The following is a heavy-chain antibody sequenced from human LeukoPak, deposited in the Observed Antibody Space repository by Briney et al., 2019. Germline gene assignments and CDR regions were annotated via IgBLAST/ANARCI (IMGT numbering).Heavy chain of an antibody. J-gene: IGHJ2*01. D-gene: IGHD6-13*01. CDR2: TYYRSKWYY. CDR1: GDSVSSNSAA. V-gene: IGHV6-1*01. CDR3: ARPLLGSSWHPLGL. Sequence: SQTLSLTCAISGDSVSSNSAAWSWVRQSPSRGLEWLGRTYYRSKWYYDYAVSVKSRITINPDTSKNQFSLKLSSVTAADTAVYYCARPLLGSSWHPLGLWGRGTLVTVSS.